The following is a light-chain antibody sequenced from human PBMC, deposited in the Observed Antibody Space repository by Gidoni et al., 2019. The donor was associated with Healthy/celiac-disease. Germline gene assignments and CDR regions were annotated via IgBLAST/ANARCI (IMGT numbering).Light chain of an antibody. J-gene: IGKJ2*01. CDR2: GAS. Sequence: EIVMTQSPATLSVSPGERATLSCRASQSVSSKLVWYQQKPGQAPRLLIYGASTRATGIPARFSGSGSGTEFTLTISSLQSEDFAVYYCQQYNNWSYTFGQGTKLEIK. CDR1: QSVSSK. CDR3: QQYNNWSYT. V-gene: IGKV3-15*01.